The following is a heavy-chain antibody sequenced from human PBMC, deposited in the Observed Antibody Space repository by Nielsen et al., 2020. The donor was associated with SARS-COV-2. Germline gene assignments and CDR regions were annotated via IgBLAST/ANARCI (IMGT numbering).Heavy chain of an antibody. CDR3: ARVTESYYDFWSGLRWDYYYMDV. D-gene: IGHD3-3*01. V-gene: IGHV1-3*01. J-gene: IGHJ6*03. CDR2: INAGNGNT. Sequence: WVRQAPGQRLEWMGWINAGNGNTKYSQKFQGRVTMTRDTSTSTVYMELSSLRSEDTAVYYCARVTESYYDFWSGLRWDYYYMDVWGKGTTVTVSS.